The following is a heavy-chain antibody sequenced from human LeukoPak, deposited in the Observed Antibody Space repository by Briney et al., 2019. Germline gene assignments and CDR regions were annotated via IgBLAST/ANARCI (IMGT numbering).Heavy chain of an antibody. Sequence: GGSLRLSCAASGFTFSGSAMHWVRQASGKGLEWVGRIRSKASSYATAYAASVKGRFTISRDDSKNTAYLQMISLKTEDTAVYYCTTRRPDAFDIWGQGTMVTVSS. J-gene: IGHJ3*02. V-gene: IGHV3-73*01. CDR1: GFTFSGSA. CDR2: IRSKASSYAT. CDR3: TTRRPDAFDI.